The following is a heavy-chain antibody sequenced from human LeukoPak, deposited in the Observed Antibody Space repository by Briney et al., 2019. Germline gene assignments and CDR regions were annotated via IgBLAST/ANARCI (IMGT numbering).Heavy chain of an antibody. D-gene: IGHD5-12*01. J-gene: IGHJ5*02. V-gene: IGHV4-31*03. Sequence: SETLSLTCTVSGGSICSGGYYWSWIRQHPGKGLEWIGYIYYSGSTYYNPSLKSRVTISVDTSKNQFSLKLSSVTAADTAVYYCARFSGYPCNWFDPWGQGTLVTVSS. CDR3: ARFSGYPCNWFDP. CDR2: IYYSGST. CDR1: GGSICSGGYY.